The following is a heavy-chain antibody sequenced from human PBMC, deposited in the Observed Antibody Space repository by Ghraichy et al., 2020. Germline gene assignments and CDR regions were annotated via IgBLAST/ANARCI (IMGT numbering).Heavy chain of an antibody. D-gene: IGHD6-19*01. CDR2: INHSGST. J-gene: IGHJ6*02. V-gene: IGHV4-34*01. CDR3: ARLGWLVLAAYYYGMDV. CDR1: GGSFSGYY. Sequence: SQTLSLTCAVYGGSFSGYYWSWIRQPPGKGLEWIGEINHSGSTNYNPSLKSRVTISVDTSKNQFSLKLSSVTAADTAVYYCARLGWLVLAAYYYGMDVWGQGTTVTVSS.